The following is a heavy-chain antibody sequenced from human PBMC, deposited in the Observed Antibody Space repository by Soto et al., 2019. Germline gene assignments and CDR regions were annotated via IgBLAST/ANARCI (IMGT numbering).Heavy chain of an antibody. J-gene: IGHJ4*02. CDR2: ISSSSSYI. V-gene: IGHV3-21*01. Sequence: GGSLRLSCAASGFTFSSYSMNWVRQAPGKGLEWVSSISSSSSYIYYADSVKGRFTISRDNAKNSLYLQMNSLRAEDTAVYYCARDHDCSSTSCHMLPTLYYFDYWGQGTLVTVSS. D-gene: IGHD2-2*02. CDR3: ARDHDCSSTSCHMLPTLYYFDY. CDR1: GFTFSSYS.